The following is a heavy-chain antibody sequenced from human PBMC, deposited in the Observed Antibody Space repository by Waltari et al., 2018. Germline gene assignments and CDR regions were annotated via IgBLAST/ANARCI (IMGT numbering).Heavy chain of an antibody. J-gene: IGHJ3*02. CDR3: AKCGELPDAFDI. Sequence: EVQLVESVGGLVQPGGSLRLSFAASGFPFSSYAMSWVRQATGKGLEWVSDISGSGGSTYYADSVKGRFTISRDNSKNTLYLQMNSLRAEDTAVYYCAKCGELPDAFDIWGQGTMVTVSS. CDR1: GFPFSSYA. CDR2: ISGSGGST. D-gene: IGHD1-26*01. V-gene: IGHV3-23*04.